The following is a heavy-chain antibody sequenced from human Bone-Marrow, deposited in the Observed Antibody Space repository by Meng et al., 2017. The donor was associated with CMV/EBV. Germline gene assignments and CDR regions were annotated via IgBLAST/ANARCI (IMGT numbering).Heavy chain of an antibody. Sequence: ETLSLTCAASGFTFSNAWMSWVRQAPGKGLEWVGRIKSKTDGGTTDYAAPVKGRFTISRDDSKNTLYLLMNSLRAEDTAVYYCARDSGSNRPYYHYYDVDVWGHGTTVTVSS. D-gene: IGHD3-10*01. CDR3: ARDSGSNRPYYHYYDVDV. CDR1: GFTFSNAW. CDR2: IKSKTDGGTT. J-gene: IGHJ6*02. V-gene: IGHV3-15*01.